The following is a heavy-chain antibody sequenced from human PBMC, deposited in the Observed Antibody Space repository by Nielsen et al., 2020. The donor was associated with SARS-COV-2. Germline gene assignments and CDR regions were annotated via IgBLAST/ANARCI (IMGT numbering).Heavy chain of an antibody. Sequence: SETLSLTCTVSGYSISSGYYWGWIRQPPGKGLEWIGSIYHSGSTYYNPSLKSRVTISVDTSKNQFSLKLSSVTAADTAVYYCAREGMVYGAFDYWGQGTLVTVSS. V-gene: IGHV4-38-2*02. CDR2: IYHSGST. CDR3: AREGMVYGAFDY. D-gene: IGHD2-8*01. J-gene: IGHJ4*02. CDR1: GYSISSGYY.